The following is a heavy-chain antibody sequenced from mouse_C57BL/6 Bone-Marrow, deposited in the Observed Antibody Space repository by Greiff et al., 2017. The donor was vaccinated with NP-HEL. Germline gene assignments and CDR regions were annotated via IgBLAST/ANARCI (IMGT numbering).Heavy chain of an antibody. Sequence: VPLMESGGGLVKPGGSLKLSCAASGFTFSSYAMSWVRQTPEKRLEWVATISDGGSYTYYPDNVKGRFTISRDNAKNNLYLQMSHLKSEDTAMYYCARDLTYWGQGTTLTVSS. CDR2: ISDGGSYT. J-gene: IGHJ2*01. CDR3: ARDLTY. CDR1: GFTFSSYA. V-gene: IGHV5-4*01.